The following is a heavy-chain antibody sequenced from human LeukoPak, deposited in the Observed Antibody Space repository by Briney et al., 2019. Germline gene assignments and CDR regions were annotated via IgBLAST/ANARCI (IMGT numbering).Heavy chain of an antibody. CDR1: GFTFSSYA. Sequence: GGSLRLSCAASGFTFSSYAMGWVRQAPGKGLEWVSAISGSGGSTYYADSVKGRFTISRDNSKNTLYLQMNSLRAEDTAVYYCAKDFLAAVGAAQGDYWGQGTLVTVSS. CDR3: AKDFLAAVGAAQGDY. CDR2: ISGSGGST. V-gene: IGHV3-23*01. J-gene: IGHJ4*02. D-gene: IGHD2-15*01.